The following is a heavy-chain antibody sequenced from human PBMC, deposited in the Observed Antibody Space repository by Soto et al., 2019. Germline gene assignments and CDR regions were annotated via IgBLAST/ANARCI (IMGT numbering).Heavy chain of an antibody. D-gene: IGHD2-15*01. CDR1: GFSFSVYG. V-gene: IGHV3-33*01. CDR2: IWYDASKQ. J-gene: IGHJ4*02. Sequence: QVQLVESGGGVVQPGRSLRPSCEASGFSFSVYGMHWVRQAPGKGLEWVAVIWYDASKQFYAGSVEGRFTISRDNSKATLYLQMNSLRAEDTAVYYCAAWAEGATEVHWGQGTLVTVSS. CDR3: AAWAEGATEVH.